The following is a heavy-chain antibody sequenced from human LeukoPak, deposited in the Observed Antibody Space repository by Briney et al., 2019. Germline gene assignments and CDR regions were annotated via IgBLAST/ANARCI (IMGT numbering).Heavy chain of an antibody. CDR2: IYHSGST. J-gene: IGHJ4*02. CDR3: ARGALLWFGAKMEYYFDY. Sequence: SETLSLTCAVSGYSISSGYYWGWIRQPPGKGLEWIGSIYHSGSTYYNPSLKSRVTISVDTSKNQFSLKLSSVTAADTAVYYCARGALLWFGAKMEYYFDYWGQGTPLTVSS. CDR1: GYSISSGYY. V-gene: IGHV4-38-2*01. D-gene: IGHD3-10*01.